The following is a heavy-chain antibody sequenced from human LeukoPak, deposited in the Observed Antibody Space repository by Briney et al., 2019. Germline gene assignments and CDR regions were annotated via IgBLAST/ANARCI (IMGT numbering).Heavy chain of an antibody. J-gene: IGHJ4*02. CDR3: ARDLGACPDY. D-gene: IGHD3-16*01. CDR2: INTDGSTT. Sequence: GGSLRLSCAASGFTFSSYWMHWVRQAPGKGLVWVSRINTDGSTTTYADSVKGRFTISRDNAKNTLYLQMESLRAEDRAVYYCARDLGACPDYWGQGTLVTVSS. V-gene: IGHV3-74*01. CDR1: GFTFSSYW.